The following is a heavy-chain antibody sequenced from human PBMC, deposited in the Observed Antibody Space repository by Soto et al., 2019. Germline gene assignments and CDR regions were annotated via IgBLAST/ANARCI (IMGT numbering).Heavy chain of an antibody. CDR2: IDFRSNSI. J-gene: IGHJ4*02. D-gene: IGHD6-13*01. Sequence: QVQLVESGGGLVKPGGSLRLSCAASGFSCSDYYMSWIRQAPGKGLEWVSYIDFRSNSIYYAASVKGRFTITRDNAKNSLYLQMNSLRAEDTAVYYCARDIEPPGLFFDYWGQGTLVTVSS. CDR3: ARDIEPPGLFFDY. V-gene: IGHV3-11*01. CDR1: GFSCSDYY.